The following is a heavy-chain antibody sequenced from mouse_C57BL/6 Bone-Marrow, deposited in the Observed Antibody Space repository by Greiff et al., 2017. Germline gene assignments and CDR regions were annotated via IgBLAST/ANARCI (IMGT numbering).Heavy chain of an antibody. J-gene: IGHJ3*01. D-gene: IGHD2-4*01. Sequence: VQLQQSGAELVRPGASVKLSCTASGFNIKDDYMHWVKQRPEQGLEWIGWIDPENGDTEYASKFQGKATITADTSSTTAYLQLSSLTSEDTAVYYCTTEDYDGAWFAYWGQGTLVTVSA. CDR3: TTEDYDGAWFAY. CDR1: GFNIKDDY. V-gene: IGHV14-4*01. CDR2: IDPENGDT.